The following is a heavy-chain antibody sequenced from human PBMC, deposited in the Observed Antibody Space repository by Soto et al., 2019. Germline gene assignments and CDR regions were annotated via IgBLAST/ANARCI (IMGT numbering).Heavy chain of an antibody. CDR3: ARGSEMATTYYYYGMDV. J-gene: IGHJ6*02. V-gene: IGHV3-30-3*01. CDR2: ISYDGSNK. D-gene: IGHD5-12*01. CDR1: GFTFSSYA. Sequence: QVQLVESGGGVVQPGRSLRLSCAASGFTFSSYAMHWVRQAPGKGLEWVAVISYDGSNKYYADSVKGRFTISRDNSKNTLYLQMTSLRAEDTAVYYCARGSEMATTYYYYGMDVWGQGTTVTVSS.